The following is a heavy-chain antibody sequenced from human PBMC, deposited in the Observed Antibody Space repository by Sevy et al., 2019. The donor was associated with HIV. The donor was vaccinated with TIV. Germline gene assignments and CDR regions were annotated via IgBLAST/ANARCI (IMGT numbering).Heavy chain of an antibody. J-gene: IGHJ3*02. CDR2: ISYDGSNK. CDR1: GFTFSSYG. CDR3: AKAGVYDFWSGYRNLDAFDI. D-gene: IGHD3-3*01. Sequence: GGSLRLSCAASGFTFSSYGMHWVRQAPGKGLEWVAVISYDGSNKYYADSVKGRFTISRDNSKNTLYLQMNSLGAEDTAVYYCAKAGVYDFWSGYRNLDAFDIWGQGTMVTVSS. V-gene: IGHV3-30*18.